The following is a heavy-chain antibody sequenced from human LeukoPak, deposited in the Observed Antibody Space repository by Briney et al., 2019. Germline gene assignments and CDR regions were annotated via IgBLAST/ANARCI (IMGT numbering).Heavy chain of an antibody. CDR3: ASGVGASTHAFDI. CDR1: GYTFTGYY. V-gene: IGHV1-2*02. CDR2: INPNSGGT. Sequence: ASVKVSRKASGYTFTGYYMHWVRQAPGQGLEWMGWINPNSGGTNYAQKFQGRVTMTRDTSISTAYMELSRLRSDDTAVYYCASGVGASTHAFDIWGQGTMVTVSS. D-gene: IGHD3-10*01. J-gene: IGHJ3*02.